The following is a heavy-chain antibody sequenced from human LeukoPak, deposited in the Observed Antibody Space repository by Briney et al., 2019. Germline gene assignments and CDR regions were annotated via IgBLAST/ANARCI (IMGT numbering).Heavy chain of an antibody. V-gene: IGHV4-34*01. CDR1: GGSFSGYY. CDR3: ATTYGSSYYFYMDV. Sequence: PSETLSLTCAVYGGSFSGYYWSWIRQPPGKGLEWIGEINHSGSTNYNPSLKSRVTISVDTSKNQFSLKLSSVTAADTAVYYCATTYGSSYYFYMDVWGKGTTVTISS. J-gene: IGHJ6*03. CDR2: INHSGST. D-gene: IGHD3-10*01.